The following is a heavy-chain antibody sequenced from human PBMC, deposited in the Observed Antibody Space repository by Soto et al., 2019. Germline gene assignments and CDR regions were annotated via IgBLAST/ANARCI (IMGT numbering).Heavy chain of an antibody. CDR1: GIRFSYYG. V-gene: IGHV3-33*01. Sequence: PGGSLRLSCTASGIRFSYYGMHWVRQAPGKGLEWLAVIWDDGTIKYYADSVKGRFTVSRDNSKNTLYLQMNNLRAEDTAVYYCAIPTQRAGLLLEWFVWGPGTTVTVSS. CDR2: IWDDGTIK. CDR3: AIPTQRAGLLLEWFV. D-gene: IGHD3-3*01. J-gene: IGHJ6*02.